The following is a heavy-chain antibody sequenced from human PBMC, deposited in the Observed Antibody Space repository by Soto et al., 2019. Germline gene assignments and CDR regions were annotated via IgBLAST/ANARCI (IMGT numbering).Heavy chain of an antibody. CDR3: ASSLRRDAFDI. D-gene: IGHD3-16*01. Sequence: PSETLSLTCTASGGSVSSGSYYWSWIRQPPGKGLEWIGYIYYSGSTNYNPSLKSRVTISVDTSKNQFSLKLSSVTAADTAVYYCASSLRRDAFDIWGQGTMVTVSS. J-gene: IGHJ3*02. V-gene: IGHV4-61*01. CDR2: IYYSGST. CDR1: GGSVSSGSYY.